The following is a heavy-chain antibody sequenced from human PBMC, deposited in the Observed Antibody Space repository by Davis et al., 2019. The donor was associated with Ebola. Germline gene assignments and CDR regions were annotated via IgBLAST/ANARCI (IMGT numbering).Heavy chain of an antibody. CDR1: GYTFTGYY. D-gene: IGHD1-26*01. V-gene: IGHV1-2*04. CDR3: ARGKSVATTAWFDP. J-gene: IGHJ5*02. CDR2: INPNSGGT. Sequence: ASVKVSCKASGYTFTGYYMHWVRQAPGQGLEWMGWINPNSGGTNYAQKFQGWVTMTRDTSISTAYMELSSLRFDDTAFYYCARGKSVATTAWFDPWGQGTLVTVSS.